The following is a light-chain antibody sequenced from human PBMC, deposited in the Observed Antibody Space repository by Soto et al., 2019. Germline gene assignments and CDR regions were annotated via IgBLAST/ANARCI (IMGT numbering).Light chain of an antibody. CDR2: AAS. CDR1: QSISSY. V-gene: IGKV1-39*01. J-gene: IGKJ1*01. Sequence: DIQMTQSPSSLSVSVGDRVTITCRASQSISSYLNWYQQKPGKAPKLLIYAASSLQSGVPSRFSGSGSGTDFTLTISSLQPEDFATYYCQQSYSTPVVTFGQGTKVDIK. CDR3: QQSYSTPVVT.